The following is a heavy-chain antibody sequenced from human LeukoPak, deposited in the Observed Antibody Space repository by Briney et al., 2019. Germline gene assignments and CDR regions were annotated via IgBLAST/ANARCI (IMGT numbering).Heavy chain of an antibody. CDR1: GYTFTSYD. CDR2: MNPNSGNT. V-gene: IGHV1-8*01. D-gene: IGHD6-13*01. CDR3: ARGPGKSSSWDYYYYYMDV. J-gene: IGHJ6*03. Sequence: GASVKVSCKASGYTFTSYDINWVRHATGQGLEWMGWMNPNSGNTGYAQKFQGRVTMTRNTSISTAYMELSSLRSEDTAVYYCARGPGKSSSWDYYYYYMDVWGKGTTVTVSS.